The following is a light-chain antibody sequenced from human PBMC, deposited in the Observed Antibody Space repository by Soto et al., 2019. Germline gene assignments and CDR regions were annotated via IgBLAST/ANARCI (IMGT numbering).Light chain of an antibody. J-gene: IGKJ3*01. Sequence: EIVMTQSPATLSVSPGERATLSCRASQSVIRGLAWNQHNPGQAPRLLLYGASTRATGIPSRFGGIGFGTELTPTINCLDSKLFAFYFFHLYNSIFTFGPGTKVDIK. CDR2: GAS. CDR1: QSVIRG. V-gene: IGKV3-15*01. CDR3: HLYNSIFT.